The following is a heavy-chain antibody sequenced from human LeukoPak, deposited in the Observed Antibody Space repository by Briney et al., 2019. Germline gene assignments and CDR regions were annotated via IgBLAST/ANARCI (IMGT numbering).Heavy chain of an antibody. Sequence: GGSLRLSCPASGFTFSSYWMHWVRQAPGKGLVWVSRINSDGSSTIYADSVKGRFTVSRDNAKNSLYLQMNSLRVEDTGTYYCIRGSSSYWGQGTLVTV. J-gene: IGHJ4*02. CDR3: IRGSSSY. CDR2: INSDGSST. V-gene: IGHV3-74*01. D-gene: IGHD3-10*01. CDR1: GFTFSSYW.